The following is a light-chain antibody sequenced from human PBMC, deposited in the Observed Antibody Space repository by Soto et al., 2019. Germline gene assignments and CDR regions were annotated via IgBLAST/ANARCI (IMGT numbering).Light chain of an antibody. CDR1: SGFVGSFSL. V-gene: IGLV2-23*01. Sequence: QSMPGHPASVSRTPGHSITISCTGTSGFVGSFSLVSWYQQHPGKAPKVMISEGHRRPSSVPDRFSGSTSVNSASLTISGLQADEEADYYCCLYIGANNYVFGTGTKVTVL. CDR2: EGH. J-gene: IGLJ1*01. CDR3: CLYIGANNYV.